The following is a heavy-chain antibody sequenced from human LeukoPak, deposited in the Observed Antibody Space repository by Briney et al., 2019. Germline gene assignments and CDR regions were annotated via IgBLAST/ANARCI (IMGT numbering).Heavy chain of an antibody. CDR2: INDSGIT. CDR3: ARHKLASLGELSAVLDY. J-gene: IGHJ4*02. CDR1: GGSFSGYY. Sequence: SETLSLTCAVYGGSFSGYYWSWIRQPPGKGLEWIGEINDSGITKYNPSLKSRVTISVDTSKNQFSLKLSSVTAADTAVYYCARHKLASLGELSAVLDYWGQGTLVTVSS. D-gene: IGHD3-16*02. V-gene: IGHV4-34*01.